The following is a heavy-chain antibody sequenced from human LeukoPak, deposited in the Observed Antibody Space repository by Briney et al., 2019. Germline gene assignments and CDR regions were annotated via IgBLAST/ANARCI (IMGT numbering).Heavy chain of an antibody. CDR1: GFTFSSYA. Sequence: GGSLRLSCAASGFTFSSYAMSWVRQAPGKGLEWVSRINNDGGDTSYADSVKGRFTISTDNAKNMVYLQMNSLRADDTAVYYCATIFDFWGQGILVTVSS. V-gene: IGHV3-74*01. J-gene: IGHJ4*02. CDR3: ATIFDF. CDR2: INNDGGDT.